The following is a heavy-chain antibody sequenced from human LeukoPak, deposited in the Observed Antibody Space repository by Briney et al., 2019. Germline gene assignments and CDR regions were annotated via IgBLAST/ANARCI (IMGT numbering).Heavy chain of an antibody. V-gene: IGHV4-39*01. Sequence: PSETLSLTCTVSGGSISSSSYYWGWIRQPPGTGLEWIGCIYYSGSTYYNPSLKSRVTISVDTSKNQFSLKLSSVTAADTAVYYCARHENSQDAFDIWGQGTMVTVSS. CDR1: GGSISSSSYY. CDR3: ARHENSQDAFDI. J-gene: IGHJ3*02. D-gene: IGHD4-23*01. CDR2: IYYSGST.